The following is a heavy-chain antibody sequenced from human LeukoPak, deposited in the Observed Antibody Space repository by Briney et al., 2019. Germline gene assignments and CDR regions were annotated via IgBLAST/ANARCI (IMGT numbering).Heavy chain of an antibody. D-gene: IGHD6-19*01. CDR3: ARDRADSSGWFNYWYLAL. CDR2: IYSGGST. V-gene: IGHV3-53*01. Sequence: XRLSXXXXGXTXXSSWMXWVRQAPGKGLEWVSAIYSGGSTYYADSVKGRLTISRDNSKSTLYLQMNSLRTEDTAVYYCARDRADSSGWFNYWYLALWGRGTLVTVSS. CDR1: GXTXXSSW. J-gene: IGHJ2*01.